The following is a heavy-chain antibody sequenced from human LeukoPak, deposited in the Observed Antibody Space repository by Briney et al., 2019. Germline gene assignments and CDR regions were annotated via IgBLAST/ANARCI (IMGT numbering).Heavy chain of an antibody. J-gene: IGHJ4*02. V-gene: IGHV1-69*04. Sequence: ASVKVSCKASGYTFTSYGISWVRQAPGQGVEWMGRIIPILGIANYAQKFQGRVTITADKSTSTAYMELSSLRSEDTAVYYCARDGYYYYSSGYNYWGQGTLVTVSS. CDR1: GYTFTSYG. CDR2: IIPILGIA. D-gene: IGHD3-22*01. CDR3: ARDGYYYYSSGYNY.